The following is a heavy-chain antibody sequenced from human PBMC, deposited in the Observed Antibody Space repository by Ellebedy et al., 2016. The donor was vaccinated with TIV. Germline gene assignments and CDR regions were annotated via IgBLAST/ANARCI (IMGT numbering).Heavy chain of an antibody. CDR3: ARQAPGYSSGWYSEFGY. D-gene: IGHD6-19*01. Sequence: SETLSLXXTVSGGSISSSSYYWGWIRQPPGKGLEWIGSIYYSGSTYYNPSLKSRVTISVDTSKNQFSLKLSSVTAADTAVYYCARQAPGYSSGWYSEFGYWGQGTLVTVSS. V-gene: IGHV4-39*01. CDR2: IYYSGST. J-gene: IGHJ4*02. CDR1: GGSISSSSYY.